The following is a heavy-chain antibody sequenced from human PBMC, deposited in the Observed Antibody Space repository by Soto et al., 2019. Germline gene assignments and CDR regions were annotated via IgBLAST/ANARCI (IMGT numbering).Heavy chain of an antibody. Sequence: EVQLVESGGGLVQPGRSLRLSCTASGFTFGDYAMSWFRQAPGKGLAWVGFIRSKAYGGTTEYAASVKCRFTISRDDSKSIGYLQMNSLKTEDTAVYYCLRCVVTNAYNYYIDLWGKGTPVTVSS. CDR3: LRCVVTNAYNYYIDL. D-gene: IGHD2-8*01. J-gene: IGHJ6*03. CDR1: GFTFGDYA. CDR2: IRSKAYGGTT. V-gene: IGHV3-49*03.